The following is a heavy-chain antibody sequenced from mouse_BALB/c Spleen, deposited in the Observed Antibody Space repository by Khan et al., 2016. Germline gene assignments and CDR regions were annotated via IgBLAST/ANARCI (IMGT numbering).Heavy chain of an antibody. CDR3: ARGLYYGYYFDY. V-gene: IGHV5-6-3*01. CDR2: INSNGGST. J-gene: IGHJ2*01. D-gene: IGHD1-2*01. CDR1: GFTFSSYG. Sequence: EVELVESGGGLVQPGGSLKLSCAASGFTFSSYGMSWVRQTPDKRLELVATINSNGGSTYYPDSVKGRFTISRDNAKNTLYLQMSSLKSEDTAMYYCARGLYYGYYFDYWGQGTTLTVSS.